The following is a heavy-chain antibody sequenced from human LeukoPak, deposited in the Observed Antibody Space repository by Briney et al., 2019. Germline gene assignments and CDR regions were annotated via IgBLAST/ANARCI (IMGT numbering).Heavy chain of an antibody. J-gene: IGHJ6*02. CDR3: VRGYSFGPYGMDV. Sequence: GGSLRLSCSASGFPFSSYAMHWVRQAPGKGLEYVSAISDSGGSTYYADSVKGRFTFSRDNSKNTLYRQMSSLRAEDTAVYFCVRGYSFGPYGMDVWGQGTTVTVSS. V-gene: IGHV3-64D*09. CDR1: GFPFSSYA. CDR2: ISDSGGST. D-gene: IGHD2-15*01.